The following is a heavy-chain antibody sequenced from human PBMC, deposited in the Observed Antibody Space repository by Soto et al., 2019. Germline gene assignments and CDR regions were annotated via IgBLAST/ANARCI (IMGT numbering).Heavy chain of an antibody. J-gene: IGHJ6*03. V-gene: IGHV3-9*01. Sequence: EVQLVESGGGLVQPGRSLRLSCAASGFTFDDYAMHWVRQAPGKGLEWVSGISWNSGSIGYADSVKGRFTISRDNAKNSLYLQMNSLRAEDTALYYCAKGRYYDYDYMDVWGKGTTVTVSS. CDR3: AKGRYYDYDYMDV. CDR2: ISWNSGSI. CDR1: GFTFDDYA.